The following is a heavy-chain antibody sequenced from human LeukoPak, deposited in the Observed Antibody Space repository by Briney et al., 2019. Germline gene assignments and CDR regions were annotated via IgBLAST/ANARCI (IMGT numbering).Heavy chain of an antibody. V-gene: IGHV3-66*04. CDR3: AKHYISGYYYGYYYYGMDV. CDR2: IYSGGST. CDR1: GFTVSSNY. D-gene: IGHD3-22*01. Sequence: GGSLRLSCAASGFTVSSNYMSWVRQAPGKGLEWVSVIYSGGSTYYADSVKGRFTISRDNSKNTLYLQMNSLRAEDTAVYYCAKHYISGYYYGYYYYGMDVWGQGTTVTVSS. J-gene: IGHJ6*02.